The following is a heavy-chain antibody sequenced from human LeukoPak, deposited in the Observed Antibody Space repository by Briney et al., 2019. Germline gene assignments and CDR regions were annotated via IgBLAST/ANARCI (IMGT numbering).Heavy chain of an antibody. D-gene: IGHD5-12*01. CDR1: GGTFSSYA. V-gene: IGHV1-69*06. CDR3: ARDGGGYSGYDLLNPYYGMDV. J-gene: IGHJ6*04. CDR2: IIPIFGTA. Sequence: ASVKVSCKASGGTFSSYAISWVRQAPGQGLEWMGGIIPIFGTANYAQKFQGRVTITADKSTSTAYMELSSLRSEDTAVYYCARDGGGYSGYDLLNPYYGMDVWGKETTVTVSS.